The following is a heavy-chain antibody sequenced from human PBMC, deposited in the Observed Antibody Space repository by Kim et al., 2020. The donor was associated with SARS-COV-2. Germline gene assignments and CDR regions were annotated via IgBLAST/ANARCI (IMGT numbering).Heavy chain of an antibody. CDR1: GFTFSGSA. Sequence: GGSLRLSCAASGFTFSGSAMHWVRQASGKGLEWVGRIKSKAKSYATAYAESVKGRFTISRDDSKNTAYLQMNSLKTDDTAVYYCSRHDDGQEKWLVDWGQGTLVTVSS. CDR3: SRHDDGQEKWLVD. J-gene: IGHJ4*02. D-gene: IGHD6-19*01. CDR2: IKSKAKSYAT. V-gene: IGHV3-73*01.